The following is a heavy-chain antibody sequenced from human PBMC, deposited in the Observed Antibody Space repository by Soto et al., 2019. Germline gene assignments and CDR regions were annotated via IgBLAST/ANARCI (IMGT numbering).Heavy chain of an antibody. CDR1: GGSFKHYY. CDR2: INHSGST. Sequence: QVQLQQWGAGLLKPSETLSLTCAIYGGSFKHYYWSWIRQPPGKGLEWIGEINHSGSTNYNPSLKSRVTISVDTSKNQFSLKLTSVTAADTAVYYCASTYSSGWYRGTGWFDPWGQGTLVTVSS. J-gene: IGHJ5*02. D-gene: IGHD6-19*01. V-gene: IGHV4-34*01. CDR3: ASTYSSGWYRGTGWFDP.